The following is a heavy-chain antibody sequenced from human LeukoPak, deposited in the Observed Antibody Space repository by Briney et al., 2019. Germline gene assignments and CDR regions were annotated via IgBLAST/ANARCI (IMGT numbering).Heavy chain of an antibody. Sequence: SETLSLTCTFSGGSIRGSSYSWGWIRQPPGKGLEWIGHIYASGSTNYSPSLKSRVTISVDTSKNQFSLKLNSVTAADTAVYFCALNFDYWGQGTLVTVSS. CDR2: IYASGST. J-gene: IGHJ4*02. CDR1: GGSIRGSSYS. V-gene: IGHV4-39*01. CDR3: ALNFDY.